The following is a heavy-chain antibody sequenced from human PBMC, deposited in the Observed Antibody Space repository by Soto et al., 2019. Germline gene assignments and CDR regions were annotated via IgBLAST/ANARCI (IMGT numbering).Heavy chain of an antibody. CDR3: ARDFKRYSSSLGPLEY. D-gene: IGHD6-6*01. V-gene: IGHV4-30-4*01. Sequence: PSETLSLTCTVSGDSISSGDYYWSWVRQSPGKGLEWIGCIYYSGTTYYNPSLETRLTMSVDTSKNQFSLRLSSVTAADTAMYFCARDFKRYSSSLGPLEYWGQGTLVTVSS. CDR1: GDSISSGDYY. CDR2: IYYSGTT. J-gene: IGHJ4*02.